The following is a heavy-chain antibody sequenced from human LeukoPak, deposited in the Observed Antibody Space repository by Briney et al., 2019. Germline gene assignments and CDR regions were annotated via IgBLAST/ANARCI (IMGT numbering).Heavy chain of an antibody. Sequence: GGSLRLSCAASGFTFSSYGMSWVRQAPGKGLEWVSSISNSGGSTYHADSVKGRFTISRDNSKNTLYLQMNSLRAEDTAIYYCARALSSSGGSCYFDYWGQGTLVTVSS. CDR2: ISNSGGST. V-gene: IGHV3-23*01. CDR1: GFTFSSYG. CDR3: ARALSSSGGSCYFDY. D-gene: IGHD2-15*01. J-gene: IGHJ4*02.